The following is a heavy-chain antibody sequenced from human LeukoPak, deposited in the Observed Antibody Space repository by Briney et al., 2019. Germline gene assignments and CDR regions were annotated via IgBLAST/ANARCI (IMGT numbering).Heavy chain of an antibody. D-gene: IGHD3-10*01. J-gene: IGHJ4*02. V-gene: IGHV1-18*04. CDR3: GGGVRGVRSIDY. Sequence: ASVKVSCKASGYTFTSYGISWVRQAPGQGLEWMGWISAYNGNTNYAQRLQGRVTMTTDTSTSTAYMELRSLRSDDTAVYYCGGGVRGVRSIDYWGQGTLVTVSS. CDR1: GYTFTSYG. CDR2: ISAYNGNT.